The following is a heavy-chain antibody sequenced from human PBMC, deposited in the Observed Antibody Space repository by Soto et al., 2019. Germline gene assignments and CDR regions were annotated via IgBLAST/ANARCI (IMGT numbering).Heavy chain of an antibody. D-gene: IGHD3-16*01. Sequence: GGSLRLSCAASGFTVSSNYMSWVRQAPGKGLEWVSVIYSGGSTYYADSVKGRFTISRDNSKNTRYLQMNSLRAEDTAVYYCARDLRIRGLTFFDYWGQGTLVTVSS. CDR3: ARDLRIRGLTFFDY. J-gene: IGHJ4*02. V-gene: IGHV3-66*01. CDR2: IYSGGST. CDR1: GFTVSSNY.